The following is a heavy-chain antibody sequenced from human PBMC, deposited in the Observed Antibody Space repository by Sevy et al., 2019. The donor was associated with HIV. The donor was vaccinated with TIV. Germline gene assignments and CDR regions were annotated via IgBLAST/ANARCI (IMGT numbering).Heavy chain of an antibody. CDR1: GFTFTTYW. CDR3: ARDSSGPSVVDL. Sequence: GGSLRLSCAASGFTFTTYWMIWIRQAPGKELEWVANINRDGTQKYYADSLKDRFTISRDNAENSLYLQMDSPRAEDTALYYCARDSSGPSVVDLWGQGTLVTVSS. J-gene: IGHJ5*02. CDR2: INRDGTQK. V-gene: IGHV3-7*01. D-gene: IGHD3-22*01.